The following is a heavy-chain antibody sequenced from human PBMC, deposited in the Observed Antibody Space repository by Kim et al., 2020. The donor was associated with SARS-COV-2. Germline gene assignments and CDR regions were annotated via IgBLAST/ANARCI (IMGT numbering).Heavy chain of an antibody. V-gene: IGHV3-9*01. CDR3: AKDMGSGYSSSWPDY. D-gene: IGHD6-13*01. J-gene: IGHJ4*02. Sequence: DSVKGRFTISRDNAQNSLYLQMNSLRAEDTALYYCAKDMGSGYSSSWPDYWGQGTLVTVSS.